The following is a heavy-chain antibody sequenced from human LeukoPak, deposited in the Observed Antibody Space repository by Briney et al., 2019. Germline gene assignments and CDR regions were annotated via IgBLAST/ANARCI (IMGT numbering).Heavy chain of an antibody. CDR2: ISGSGGST. D-gene: IGHD3-10*01. J-gene: IGHJ4*02. Sequence: GGSLRLSCAASGFTFSSYAMSWVRQAPEKGLEWVSAISGSGGSTYYADPVKGRFTISRDNSKNTLYLQMKSLRAEDTAVYYCAKPYGSGTYYRYIFDYWGQGTLLTVSS. V-gene: IGHV3-23*01. CDR1: GFTFSSYA. CDR3: AKPYGSGTYYRYIFDY.